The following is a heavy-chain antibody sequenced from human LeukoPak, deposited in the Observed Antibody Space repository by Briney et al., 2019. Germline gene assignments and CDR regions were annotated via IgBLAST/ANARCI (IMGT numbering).Heavy chain of an antibody. CDR3: ARDGQAQPFDY. V-gene: IGHV1-3*01. Sequence: ASVKVSCKASGYTFSSYAMHWVRQAPGQRLEWMGWIDAVNGNTKYSQKFQGRVTITRDTSASIAYMELSSLRSEDTAVYYCARDGQAQPFDYWGQGTLVTVSS. CDR2: IDAVNGNT. CDR1: GYTFSSYA. J-gene: IGHJ4*02.